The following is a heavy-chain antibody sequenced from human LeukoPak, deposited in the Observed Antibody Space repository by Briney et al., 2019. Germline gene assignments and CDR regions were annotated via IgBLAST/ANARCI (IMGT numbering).Heavy chain of an antibody. CDR1: GGSISSSAYY. Sequence: SETLSLTCTVSGGSISSSAYYWGWIRQPPGKGLEWIGSLYYSGSTYYNPSLKSRVTISVDTSKNQFSLKLSSVTAADTAVYYCARGLIVVVMTYDYWGQGTLVTVSS. CDR2: LYYSGST. CDR3: ARGLIVVVMTYDY. D-gene: IGHD3-22*01. J-gene: IGHJ4*02. V-gene: IGHV4-39*07.